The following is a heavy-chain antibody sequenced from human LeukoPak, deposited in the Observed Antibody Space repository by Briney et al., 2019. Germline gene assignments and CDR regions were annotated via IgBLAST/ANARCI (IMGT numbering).Heavy chain of an antibody. CDR1: GYTFTGYY. V-gene: IGHV1-2*06. J-gene: IGHJ4*02. CDR3: ARERLGELSFDDFDY. Sequence: ASVKVSCKASGYTFTGYYMHWVRQAPGQGLVWMGRINPHSGGTNYAQKFQGRVTMTRDTSISTAYMELSRLRSDDTAVYYCARERLGELSFDDFDYWGQGTLVTVSS. CDR2: INPHSGGT. D-gene: IGHD3-16*02.